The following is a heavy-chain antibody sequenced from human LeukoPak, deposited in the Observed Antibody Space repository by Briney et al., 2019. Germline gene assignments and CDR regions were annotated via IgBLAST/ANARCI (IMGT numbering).Heavy chain of an antibody. J-gene: IGHJ6*02. CDR2: IWYDGSNK. CDR3: ARGPTGYSGSWYKKHYYYGMDV. Sequence: GGSLRLSCAASGFTFSSYGMHWVRQAPGKGLEWVAVIWYDGSNKYYADSVKGRFTISRDNSKNTLYLQMNSLRAEDTAVYYCARGPTGYSGSWYKKHYYYGMDVWGQGTTVTVSS. V-gene: IGHV3-33*03. CDR1: GFTFSSYG. D-gene: IGHD6-13*01.